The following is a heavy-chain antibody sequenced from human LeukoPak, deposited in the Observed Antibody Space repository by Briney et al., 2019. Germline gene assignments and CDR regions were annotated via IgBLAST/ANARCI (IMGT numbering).Heavy chain of an antibody. V-gene: IGHV3-21*01. Sequence: GGSLRLSCAASGFTFSSYSMNWVRQAPGKGLEWVSSISSSSSYIYYADSVKGRFTISRDNAKNSLYLQMNSLRAEDTAVYYCARDLDSGWYGKLDYWGQGTLVTVSS. D-gene: IGHD6-19*01. J-gene: IGHJ4*02. CDR3: ARDLDSGWYGKLDY. CDR1: GFTFSSYS. CDR2: ISSSSSYI.